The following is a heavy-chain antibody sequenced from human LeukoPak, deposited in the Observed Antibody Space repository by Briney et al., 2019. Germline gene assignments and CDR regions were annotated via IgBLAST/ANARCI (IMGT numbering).Heavy chain of an antibody. CDR1: GYSISSGYY. CDR2: IYHSGST. J-gene: IGHJ3*02. Sequence: SETLSLTCAVSGYSISSGYYWGWIRPPPGKGLEWIGSIYHSGSTYYNPSLKSRVTISVDTSKNQFSLKLSSVTAADTAVYYCARQTGYCSSTSCYTKNDAFDIWGQGTMVTVSS. D-gene: IGHD2-2*02. V-gene: IGHV4-38-2*01. CDR3: ARQTGYCSSTSCYTKNDAFDI.